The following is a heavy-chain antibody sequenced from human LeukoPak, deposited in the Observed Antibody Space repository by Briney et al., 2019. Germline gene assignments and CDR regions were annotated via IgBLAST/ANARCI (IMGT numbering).Heavy chain of an antibody. D-gene: IGHD1-14*01. Sequence: GESLKISCTGSGYSFTSYWIGWVRPMPGKGLEWMGIIYPGDSDTRYSPSFHGQVTISADKSISTAYLQWSSLKASDTAMYYCARLSSGNQYYFDYWGQGTLVTVSS. V-gene: IGHV5-51*01. CDR1: GYSFTSYW. J-gene: IGHJ4*02. CDR3: ARLSSGNQYYFDY. CDR2: IYPGDSDT.